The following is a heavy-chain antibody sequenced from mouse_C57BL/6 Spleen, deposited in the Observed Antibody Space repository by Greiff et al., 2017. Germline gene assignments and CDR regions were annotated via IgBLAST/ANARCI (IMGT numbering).Heavy chain of an antibody. CDR2: ISDGGSYT. Sequence: DVKLVESGGGLVKPGGSLKLSCAASGFTFSSYAMSWVRQTPEKRLEWVATISDGGSYTYYPDNVKGRFTISRDNAKNNLYLQMSHLKSEDTAMYYCAREGTTVVADAMDYWGQGTSVTVSS. V-gene: IGHV5-4*01. J-gene: IGHJ4*01. CDR3: AREGTTVVADAMDY. D-gene: IGHD1-1*01. CDR1: GFTFSSYA.